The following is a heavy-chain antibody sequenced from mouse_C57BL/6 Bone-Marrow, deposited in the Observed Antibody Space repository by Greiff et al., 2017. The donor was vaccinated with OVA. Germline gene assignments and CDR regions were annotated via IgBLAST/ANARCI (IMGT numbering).Heavy chain of an antibody. CDR1: GSTFSSYA. Sequence: EVHLVESGEGLVKPGGSLKLSCAVSGSTFSSYAMSWVRQTQEKRLEGVAYISSGGDYIYYADTVKGRFTISRDNARNALYLQMSSLKSEDTAMYYSTRLLDAMDYWGQGTSVTVSS. CDR3: TRLLDAMDY. CDR2: ISSGGDYI. V-gene: IGHV5-9-1*02. J-gene: IGHJ4*01. D-gene: IGHD2-1*01.